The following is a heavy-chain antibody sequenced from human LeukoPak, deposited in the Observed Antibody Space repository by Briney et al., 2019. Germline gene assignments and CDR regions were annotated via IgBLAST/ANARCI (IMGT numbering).Heavy chain of an antibody. CDR1: GFTFSGYA. Sequence: GGSLRLSCAASGFTFSGYAMSWVRQAPGKGLEWVSTISGGGGSTYYAGSVKGRFTISRDNSKNTLSLQMNTLRAEDTAVYYCNYYGSGTPLYFDYWGQGTLVTVSS. CDR2: ISGGGGST. V-gene: IGHV3-23*01. D-gene: IGHD3-10*01. CDR3: NYYGSGTPLYFDY. J-gene: IGHJ4*02.